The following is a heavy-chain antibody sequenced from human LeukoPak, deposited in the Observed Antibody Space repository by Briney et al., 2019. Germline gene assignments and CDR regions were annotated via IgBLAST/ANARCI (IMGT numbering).Heavy chain of an antibody. V-gene: IGHV3-NL1*01. D-gene: IGHD3-3*01. CDR1: GFTFSSYS. Sequence: PGGSLRLSCAASGFTFSSYSMNWVRQAPGKGLEWVSIIYNGGGSTYYADSVKGRFTTSRDNSKNTLYLQMNSLRAEDTAVYYRARAPHYDPPIDWGQGSLVTVSS. J-gene: IGHJ4*02. CDR3: ARAPHYDPPID. CDR2: IYNGGGST.